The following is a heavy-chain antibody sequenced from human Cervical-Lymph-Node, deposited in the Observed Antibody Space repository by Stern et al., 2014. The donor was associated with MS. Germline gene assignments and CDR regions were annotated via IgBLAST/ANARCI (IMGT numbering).Heavy chain of an antibody. CDR2: IIPILGIA. D-gene: IGHD3-22*01. Sequence: VQLVESGAEVKKPGSSVKVSCKASGGTFSSYAISWVRQAPGQGLEWMGRIIPILGIANYAQKFQGRVTITADKSTSTAYMELSSLRSEDTAVYYCARGGDNYYDSSGYDWGQGTLVTVSS. CDR3: ARGGDNYYDSSGYD. CDR1: GGTFSSYA. J-gene: IGHJ4*02. V-gene: IGHV1-69*09.